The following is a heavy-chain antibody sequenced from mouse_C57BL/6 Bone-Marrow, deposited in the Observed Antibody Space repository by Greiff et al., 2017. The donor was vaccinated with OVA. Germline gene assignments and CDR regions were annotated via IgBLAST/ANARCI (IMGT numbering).Heavy chain of an antibody. D-gene: IGHD2-4*01. V-gene: IGHV2-2*01. Sequence: VKLVESGPGLVQPSQSLSITCTVSGFSFTSYGVHWVRQSPGKGLEWLGVIWSGGSTDYNAAFISRLSISKDNSKSQVFFKMNSLQADDTAIYYCARNLGDYPAWFAYWGQGTLVTVSA. CDR3: ARNLGDYPAWFAY. J-gene: IGHJ3*01. CDR2: IWSGGST. CDR1: GFSFTSYG.